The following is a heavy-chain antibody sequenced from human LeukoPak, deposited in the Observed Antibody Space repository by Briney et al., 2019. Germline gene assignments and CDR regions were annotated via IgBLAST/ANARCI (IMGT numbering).Heavy chain of an antibody. J-gene: IGHJ4*02. D-gene: IGHD2-2*01. Sequence: PVGSLRLSCAASGFTFSSYAMSWVRQAPGKGLEWISAISGSGGSTYYADSVKGRFTISRDNSKNTLYLQMNSLRAEDTAVYYCASPFNQYQLLSADYWGQGTLVTVSS. CDR2: ISGSGGST. CDR3: ASPFNQYQLLSADY. V-gene: IGHV3-23*01. CDR1: GFTFSSYA.